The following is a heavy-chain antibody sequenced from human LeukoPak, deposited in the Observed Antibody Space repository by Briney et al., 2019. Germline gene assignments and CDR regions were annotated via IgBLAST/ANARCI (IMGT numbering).Heavy chain of an antibody. CDR3: ARGVGGWFGEILDYYFEY. J-gene: IGHJ4*02. CDR2: LYYSGST. Sequence: SDTLSLTCPVSGGSIRSGGYYWSWIRQHPGKGLEWIGYLYYSGSTYYNPSLKSRVTISVDTSKSQFSLKLSSVTAADTAVYYCARGVGGWFGEILDYYFEYWGQGTLFTVSS. D-gene: IGHD3-10*01. CDR1: GGSIRSGGYY. V-gene: IGHV4-31*03.